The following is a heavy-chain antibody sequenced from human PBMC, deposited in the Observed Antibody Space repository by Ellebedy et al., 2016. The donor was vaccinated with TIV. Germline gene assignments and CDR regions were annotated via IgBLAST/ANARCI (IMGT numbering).Heavy chain of an antibody. CDR1: GYTFTTYD. V-gene: IGHV1-8*01. D-gene: IGHD4-17*01. Sequence: ASVKVSCKASGYTFTTYDINWVRQATGQGLEWMGWMNPNSGNTGYAQKFQGRVTMTRNTSISTAYMELSSLRSEDTAVYYCARTDYGDYTVYWYFALWGRGTLVTVSS. CDR3: ARTDYGDYTVYWYFAL. J-gene: IGHJ2*01. CDR2: MNPNSGNT.